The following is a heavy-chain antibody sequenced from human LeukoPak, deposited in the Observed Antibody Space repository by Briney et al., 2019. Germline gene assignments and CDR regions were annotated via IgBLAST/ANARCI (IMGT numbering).Heavy chain of an antibody. J-gene: IGHJ6*03. Sequence: PGESLRLSCAASGFTFSDYLLTWIRQAPGKGQECIAYITSRGTTIHYADSVKGRFTLSRDNAKNSLFLQMNNLGAEDTAVYYCARVAAPKTTTIMHPWEYYYMDVWGKGTTVTVSS. CDR3: ARVAAPKTTTIMHPWEYYYMDV. CDR1: GFTFSDYL. D-gene: IGHD1-1*01. V-gene: IGHV3-11*01. CDR2: ITSRGTTI.